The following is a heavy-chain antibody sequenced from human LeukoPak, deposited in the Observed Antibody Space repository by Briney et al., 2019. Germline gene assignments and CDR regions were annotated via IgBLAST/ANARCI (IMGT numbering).Heavy chain of an antibody. J-gene: IGHJ5*02. Sequence: SVKVSCKASGGTFSSYAISWVRQAPGQGLEWMGGIIPIFGTANYAQKFQGRVTITADKSTSTAYMELSSLRSEDTAVYYCARDPQDDSSGYYDNWFDPWGQGTLVTVSS. CDR1: GGTFSSYA. V-gene: IGHV1-69*06. CDR2: IIPIFGTA. CDR3: ARDPQDDSSGYYDNWFDP. D-gene: IGHD3-22*01.